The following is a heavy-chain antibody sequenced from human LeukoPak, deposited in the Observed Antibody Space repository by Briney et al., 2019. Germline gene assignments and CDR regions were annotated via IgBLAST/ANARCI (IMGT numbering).Heavy chain of an antibody. Sequence: GGSLRLSCAASRFTFSSYWMHWVRQAPGKGLVWVSRINSDGSSTSYADSVKGRFTISRDNAKNTLYLQMNSLRAEDTAVYYCARVKRDYDFWSGPDAFDIWGQGTMVTVSS. CDR3: ARVKRDYDFWSGPDAFDI. CDR2: INSDGSST. D-gene: IGHD3-3*01. J-gene: IGHJ3*02. CDR1: RFTFSSYW. V-gene: IGHV3-74*01.